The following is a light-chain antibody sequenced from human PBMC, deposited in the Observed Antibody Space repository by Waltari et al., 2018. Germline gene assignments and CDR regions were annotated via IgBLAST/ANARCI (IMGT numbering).Light chain of an antibody. Sequence: QSALTQPRSVSGSPGQSVTISCTGTSSDVGGYNYVSWYQQHPGKAPKLMIYDVSERPCGVPDRFSGSKSGNTASLTISGLQAEYETDYYCCSYAGGYTYVFGIVTKVTVL. J-gene: IGLJ1*01. CDR2: DVS. CDR1: SSDVGGYNY. V-gene: IGLV2-11*01. CDR3: CSYAGGYTYV.